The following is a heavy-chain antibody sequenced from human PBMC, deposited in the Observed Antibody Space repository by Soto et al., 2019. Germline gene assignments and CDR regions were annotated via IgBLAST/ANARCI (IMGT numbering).Heavy chain of an antibody. CDR2: ISGSGGST. V-gene: IGHV3-23*01. J-gene: IGHJ4*02. D-gene: IGHD3-22*01. CDR1: GFTFSSYA. CDR3: AKEGDSSGYYLYYFDY. Sequence: EAQLLESGGGLVQPGGSLRLSCAASGFTFSSYAMSWVRQAPGKGLEWVSAISGSGGSTYYADSVKGRFTISRDNSKNTLYLQMNSLRAEDTAVYYCAKEGDSSGYYLYYFDYWGQGTLVTVSS.